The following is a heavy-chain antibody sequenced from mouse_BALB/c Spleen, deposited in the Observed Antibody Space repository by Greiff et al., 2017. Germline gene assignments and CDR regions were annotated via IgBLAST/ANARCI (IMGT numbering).Heavy chain of an antibody. CDR1: GYTFTSYY. D-gene: IGHD2-1*01. J-gene: IGHJ4*01. CDR2: INPSNGGT. CDR3: TRSGGNYYAMDY. Sequence: VQLQQSGAELVKPGASVKLSCKASGYTFTSYYMYWVKQRPGQGLEWIGGINPSNGGTNFNEKFKSKATLTVDKSSSTAYMQLSSLTSEDSAVYYCTRSGGNYYAMDYWGQGTSVTVSS. V-gene: IGHV1S81*02.